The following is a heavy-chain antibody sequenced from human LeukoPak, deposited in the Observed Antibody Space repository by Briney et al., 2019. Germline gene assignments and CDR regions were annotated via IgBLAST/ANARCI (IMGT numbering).Heavy chain of an antibody. CDR2: IIPIFGTA. CDR1: GGTFSSYA. V-gene: IGHV1-69*13. CDR3: ARSSSLDYYDSGGIP. D-gene: IGHD3-22*01. J-gene: IGHJ5*02. Sequence: GASVNVSCTASGGTFSSYAISWVRQAPGQGLEWMGGIIPIFGTANYAQKFQGRVTITADESTSTAYMELSSLRSEDTAVYYCARSSSLDYYDSGGIPWGQGTLVTVSS.